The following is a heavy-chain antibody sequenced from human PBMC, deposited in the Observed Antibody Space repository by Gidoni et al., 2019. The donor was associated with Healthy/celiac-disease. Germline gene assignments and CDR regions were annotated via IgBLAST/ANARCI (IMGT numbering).Heavy chain of an antibody. CDR1: GFTFRAYY. Sequence: QVQPVESGGGLVKPGGSLRLSCAASGFTFRAYYMSGIRHAPGKGLEWVSYISSSGSTIYYADSVKGRFTISRDNAKNSLYLQMNSLRAEDTAVYYCARGRDVVVPAATPPFDYWGQGTLVTVSS. CDR3: ARGRDVVVPAATPPFDY. V-gene: IGHV3-11*01. D-gene: IGHD2-2*01. CDR2: ISSSGSTI. J-gene: IGHJ4*02.